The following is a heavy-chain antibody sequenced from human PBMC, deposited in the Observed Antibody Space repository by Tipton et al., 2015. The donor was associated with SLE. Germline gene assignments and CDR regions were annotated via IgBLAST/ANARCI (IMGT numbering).Heavy chain of an antibody. CDR3: ASLEPGY. V-gene: IGHV4-34*01. D-gene: IGHD1-14*01. CDR2: INHSGST. J-gene: IGHJ4*02. CDR1: GFTFSDYY. Sequence: LRLSCAASGFTFSDYYMSWIRQPPGKGLEWIGEINHSGSTNYNPSLKSRVSISVDTSRNQFSLKLSSVTAADTAVYFCASLEPGYWGQGTLVTVSS.